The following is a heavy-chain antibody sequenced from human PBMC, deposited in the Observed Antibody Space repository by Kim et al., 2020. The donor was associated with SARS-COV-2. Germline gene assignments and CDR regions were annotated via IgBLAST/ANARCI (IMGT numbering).Heavy chain of an antibody. V-gene: IGHV4-39*01. D-gene: IGHD6-13*01. CDR3: ARLDIRAAAGSWHHWFDP. J-gene: IGHJ5*02. Sequence: KSRVTISVDTSKNQFSLKLSSVTAADTAVYYCARLDIRAAAGSWHHWFDPWGQGTLVTVSS.